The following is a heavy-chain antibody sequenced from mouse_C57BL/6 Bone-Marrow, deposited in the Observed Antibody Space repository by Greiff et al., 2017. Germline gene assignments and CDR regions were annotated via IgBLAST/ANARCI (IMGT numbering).Heavy chain of an antibody. CDR3: ARSTTVPFDY. D-gene: IGHD1-1*01. CDR1: GYTFTSYT. CDR2: INPSSGYP. V-gene: IGHV1-4*01. Sequence: QVQLQQSGAELARPGASVKMSCKASGYTFTSYTMHWVKQRPGQGLEWIGYINPSSGYPKYNQKFKDKATLTADKSSSTAYMQLSSLTSEDSAVYYCARSTTVPFDYWGQGTTLTVSS. J-gene: IGHJ2*01.